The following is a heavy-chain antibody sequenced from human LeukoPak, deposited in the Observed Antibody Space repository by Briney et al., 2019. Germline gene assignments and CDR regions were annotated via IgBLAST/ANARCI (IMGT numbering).Heavy chain of an antibody. V-gene: IGHV3-53*01. Sequence: PGGSLRLSCAASGFSVSNNYMSWVRQAPGKGLEWVSVIHSGGETHYTDSAKGRFTISRDNSKNTLYLQMNSLRAEDTAVYYCGRAGVYSASSGYGPDRWGQGTLVTVSS. CDR2: IHSGGET. J-gene: IGHJ5*02. CDR3: GRAGVYSASSGYGPDR. D-gene: IGHD3-22*01. CDR1: GFSVSNNY.